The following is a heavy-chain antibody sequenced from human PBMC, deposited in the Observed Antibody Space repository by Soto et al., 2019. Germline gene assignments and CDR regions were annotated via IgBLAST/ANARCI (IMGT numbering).Heavy chain of an antibody. D-gene: IGHD2-2*01. Sequence: ASVKVSCKASGYTFTSYGISWVRQAPGQGLEWIGWIIAYNFNTNYAQKLQGRITITTDTSTITAYMELRSLRSDDTDVYYCSRXIPLVVTAAIPTRPFDHWGQGTLVTVSS. J-gene: IGHJ5*02. CDR1: GYTFTSYG. V-gene: IGHV1-18*01. CDR2: IIAYNFNT. CDR3: SRXIPLVVTAAIPTRPFDH.